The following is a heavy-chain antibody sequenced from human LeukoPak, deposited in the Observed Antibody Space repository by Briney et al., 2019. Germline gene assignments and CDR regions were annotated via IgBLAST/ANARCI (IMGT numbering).Heavy chain of an antibody. CDR1: GYSFTSYW. CDR2: IDPSDSYT. Sequence: GESLKISCKGSGYSFTSYWISWVRQMPGKGLEWMGRIDPSDSYTYYSPSFQGHVTISADKSISTAYLQWSSLKASDTAMYYCARQSRGQAASAPFWGQGTLVTVSS. V-gene: IGHV5-10-1*01. J-gene: IGHJ4*02. CDR3: ARQSRGQAASAPF. D-gene: IGHD6-19*01.